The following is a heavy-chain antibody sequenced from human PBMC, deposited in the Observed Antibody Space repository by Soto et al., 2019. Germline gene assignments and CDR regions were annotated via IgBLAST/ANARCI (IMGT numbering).Heavy chain of an antibody. V-gene: IGHV3-30-3*01. CDR1: GFTFSDYP. Sequence: VKLVESGGGVVQPGASLRLSCVASGFTFSDYPLHWVRRAPGKGLEWVAVISYDGNDESYSDSVKGRFTISRENSKTTVYLQMNSLRADDMAVYHCARDMRHDYASGRLDYLGQGTLVTVSS. D-gene: IGHD3-10*01. CDR2: ISYDGNDE. J-gene: IGHJ4*02. CDR3: ARDMRHDYASGRLDY.